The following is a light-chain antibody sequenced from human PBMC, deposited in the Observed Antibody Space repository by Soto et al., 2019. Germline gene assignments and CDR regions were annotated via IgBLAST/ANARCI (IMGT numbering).Light chain of an antibody. CDR3: QQYNSSLFT. CDR1: QSISSW. J-gene: IGKJ3*01. CDR2: KAS. V-gene: IGKV1-5*03. Sequence: DIQMTQSPSTLSASVGDRVTITCRASQSISSWLAWYQQKPGKAPKLLIYKASSLESGVPSRFSGSGSGTEFTLTISSLQPDDFATYYCQQYNSSLFTFGPGTKWISN.